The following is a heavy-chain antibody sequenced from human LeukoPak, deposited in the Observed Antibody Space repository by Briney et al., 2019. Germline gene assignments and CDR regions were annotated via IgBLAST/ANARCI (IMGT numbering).Heavy chain of an antibody. V-gene: IGHV4-59*07. CDR2: IHYTGST. D-gene: IGHD3-10*01. J-gene: IGHJ5*02. CDR1: GGSINSYY. Sequence: SDTLSLACTVSGGSINSYYWSWIRQSPGKGLECIGYIHYTGSTNYNPSLKSRVTISVETSKNQFSLKLKSVTAADTAVYYCARGGYYGSGNDFRFDPWGQGTLVTVSS. CDR3: ARGGYYGSGNDFRFDP.